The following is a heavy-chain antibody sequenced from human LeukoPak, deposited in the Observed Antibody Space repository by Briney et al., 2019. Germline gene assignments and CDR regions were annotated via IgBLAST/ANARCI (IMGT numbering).Heavy chain of an antibody. J-gene: IGHJ4*02. CDR2: INPDSGFT. CDR3: ARDVFDDYDSVWPSYADC. V-gene: IGHV1-2*02. CDR1: GYTFTDDY. D-gene: IGHD3-16*01. Sequence: GASVKVSCKASGYTFTDDYMHWVRQAPGQGLEWMGWINPDSGFTNYAQKFQGRVTMTRDTSISTAYMKLRSLRSDDTAVYCCARDVFDDYDSVWPSYADCWGQGTLVPVSS.